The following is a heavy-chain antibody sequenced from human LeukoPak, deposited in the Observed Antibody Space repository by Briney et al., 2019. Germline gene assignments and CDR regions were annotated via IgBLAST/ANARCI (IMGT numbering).Heavy chain of an antibody. V-gene: IGHV4-38-2*02. D-gene: IGHD3-22*01. J-gene: IGHJ1*01. Sequence: PSETLSLTCTVSGYSISSGYYWGWIRQPPGKGLEWIGSIYHSGSTYYNPSLKSRVTISVDTSKNQFSLKLSSVTAADTAVYYCAGEYYYDSSGYYLHWGQGTLVTVSS. CDR1: GYSISSGYY. CDR3: AGEYYYDSSGYYLH. CDR2: IYHSGST.